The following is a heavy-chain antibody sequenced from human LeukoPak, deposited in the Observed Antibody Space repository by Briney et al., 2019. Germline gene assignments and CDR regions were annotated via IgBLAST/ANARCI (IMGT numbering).Heavy chain of an antibody. Sequence: GASVKVSCKASGGTFSTYAISWVRQAPGQGLEWMGGIIPIFGTSNYAQKFQGRVTITADESTSTAYMELSSLRSEDTAVYYCARDYGRYFDRLGHDAFDIWGQGTLVTVSS. CDR3: ARDYGRYFDRLGHDAFDI. J-gene: IGHJ3*02. D-gene: IGHD3-9*01. V-gene: IGHV1-69*13. CDR1: GGTFSTYA. CDR2: IIPIFGTS.